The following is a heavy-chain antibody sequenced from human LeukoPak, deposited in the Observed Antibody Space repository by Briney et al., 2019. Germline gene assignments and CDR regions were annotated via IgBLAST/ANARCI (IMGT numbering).Heavy chain of an antibody. Sequence: SETLSLTCTVSGGSIIGYYWSWIRQPPGKGLEWIGYIYYSGSTNYNPSLKSRVTISVDTSKNQFSLKLSSVTAADTAVYSCARGRYGDYERYFDYWGQGTLVTVSS. J-gene: IGHJ4*02. CDR3: ARGRYGDYERYFDY. CDR2: IYYSGST. D-gene: IGHD4-17*01. V-gene: IGHV4-59*12. CDR1: GGSIIGYY.